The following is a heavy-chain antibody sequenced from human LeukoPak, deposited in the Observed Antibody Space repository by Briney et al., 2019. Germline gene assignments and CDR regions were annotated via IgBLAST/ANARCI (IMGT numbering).Heavy chain of an antibody. Sequence: PGGSLRLSCAASGFTFSSYAMSWVRQAPGKGLEWVSAISGSGGSTYYADSVKGRFTISRGNSKNTLYLQMNSLRAEDTAVYYCARDQGDFGVVKYYFDYWGQGTLVTVSS. CDR1: GFTFSSYA. V-gene: IGHV3-23*01. CDR2: ISGSGGST. CDR3: ARDQGDFGVVKYYFDY. D-gene: IGHD3-3*01. J-gene: IGHJ4*02.